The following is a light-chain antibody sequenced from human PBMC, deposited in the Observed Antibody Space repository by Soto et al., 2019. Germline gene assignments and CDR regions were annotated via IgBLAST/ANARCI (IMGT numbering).Light chain of an antibody. Sequence: DIQMTQSPLSLSASVGDRVTITCRASQSISSYLNWYQQKPGKAPKLLIYAASSLQSGVLSRFSGSGSGTDFTLTISSLQPEYFATYYCQQYEIFPITFGQGTRLETK. CDR1: QSISSY. CDR2: AAS. J-gene: IGKJ5*01. V-gene: IGKV1-39*01. CDR3: QQYEIFPIT.